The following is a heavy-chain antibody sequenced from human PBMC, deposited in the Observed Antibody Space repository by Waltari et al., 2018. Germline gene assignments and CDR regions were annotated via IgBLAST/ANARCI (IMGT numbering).Heavy chain of an antibody. CDR3: AKDEMGTSPRYFDL. CDR2: IYSGGST. V-gene: IGHV3-23*03. J-gene: IGHJ2*01. D-gene: IGHD2-2*01. CDR1: GFTFSSYA. Sequence: EVQLLESGGGLVQPGGSLRLSCAASGFTFSSYAMSWVRQAPGKGLEWVSVIYSGGSTYYADSVKGRFTISRDNSKNTLYLQMNSLRAEDTAVYYCAKDEMGTSPRYFDLWGRGTLVTVSS.